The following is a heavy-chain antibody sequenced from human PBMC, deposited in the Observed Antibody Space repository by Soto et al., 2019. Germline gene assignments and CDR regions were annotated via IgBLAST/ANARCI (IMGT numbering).Heavy chain of an antibody. CDR1: GVSIKSGGYY. J-gene: IGHJ4*02. D-gene: IGHD5-18*01. CDR3: ARGLAGGYTYAYDN. V-gene: IGHV4-31*03. Sequence: QVQLQESGPGLVKPSLTLSLTCSVSGVSIKSGGYYWTWISQRPGKGLEWIAYIHYTGSTNYNPSLKSRLTVSLDTSKNLFSLNLKVVTAADTAVYFCARGLAGGYTYAYDNWGQGTLVTVSS. CDR2: IHYTGST.